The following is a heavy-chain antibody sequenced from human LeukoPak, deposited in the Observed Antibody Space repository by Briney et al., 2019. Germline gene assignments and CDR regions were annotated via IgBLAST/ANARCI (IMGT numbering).Heavy chain of an antibody. CDR3: ARWWSYPTNAFDI. V-gene: IGHV5-51*01. Sequence: GEPLQISCKGSGHSFTSYWIGWVRQMPGKGLEWMGIIYPGDSDTRYSPSFQGQVTISADKSISTAYLQWSSLKASDTAMYYCARWWSYPTNAFDIWGQGTMVTVSS. J-gene: IGHJ3*02. D-gene: IGHD1-26*01. CDR1: GHSFTSYW. CDR2: IYPGDSDT.